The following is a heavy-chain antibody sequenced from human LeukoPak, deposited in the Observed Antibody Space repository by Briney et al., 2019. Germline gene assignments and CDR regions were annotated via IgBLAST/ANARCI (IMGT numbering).Heavy chain of an antibody. V-gene: IGHV1-8*01. Sequence: ASVKVSCKASGYTFTSYDINWVRQATGQGLEWMGWMNPNSGNTGYAQKFQGRVTMTRNTSISTAYMELSSLRSEDTAVYYCARGIRGVYYGSTPSGYWGQGTLVTVSS. CDR3: ARGIRGVYYGSTPSGY. CDR1: GYTFTSYD. J-gene: IGHJ4*02. CDR2: MNPNSGNT. D-gene: IGHD3-10*01.